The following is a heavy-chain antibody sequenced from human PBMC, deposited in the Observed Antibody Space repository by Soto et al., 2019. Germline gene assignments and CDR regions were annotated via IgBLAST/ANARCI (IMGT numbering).Heavy chain of an antibody. J-gene: IGHJ5*02. D-gene: IGHD6-19*01. V-gene: IGHV4-39*01. Sequence: PSETLSLTCSVSDGSINSSSYFWGWVRQPTGKGLEWIGSIYYSGSTYYNPSLRSRVTISVDTSKNQFSLKLSSVTAADTAVFYCARHYSSGSRNWFDPWGQGTLVTVSS. CDR2: IYYSGST. CDR1: DGSINSSSYF. CDR3: ARHYSSGSRNWFDP.